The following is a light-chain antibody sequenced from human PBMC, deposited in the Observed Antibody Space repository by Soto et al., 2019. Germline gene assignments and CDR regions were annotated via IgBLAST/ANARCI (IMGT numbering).Light chain of an antibody. CDR3: SLYTSDNTYV. CDR2: EVR. J-gene: IGLJ1*01. CDR1: SIDFASYNR. V-gene: IGLV2-18*01. Sequence: QSALTQPPSVSGSPGQSVTISCTGTSIDFASYNRVSWYQQSPGSAPKLLIYEVRNRPSGVPDRFSGSKSGNTASLTISGLQTADEANYFCSLYTSDNTYVFGAGTKVTVL.